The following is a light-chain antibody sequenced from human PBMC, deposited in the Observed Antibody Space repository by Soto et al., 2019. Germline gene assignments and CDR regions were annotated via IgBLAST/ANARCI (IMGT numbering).Light chain of an antibody. CDR2: DNN. V-gene: IGLV1-51*01. Sequence: QSVLTQPPSVSAAPGQRVTISCSGSTSNIGNYYVSWYQQFPGTPPKLLIYDNNNRPSGIPDRFSGAKSGTSATLGIAGLQTGDEADYYCGTWEYNLSAWVFGGGTKLTVL. J-gene: IGLJ3*02. CDR3: GTWEYNLSAWV. CDR1: TSNIGNYY.